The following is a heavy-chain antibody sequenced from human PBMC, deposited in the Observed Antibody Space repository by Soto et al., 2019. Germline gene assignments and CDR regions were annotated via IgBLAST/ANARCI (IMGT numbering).Heavy chain of an antibody. V-gene: IGHV1-2*02. J-gene: IGHJ4*02. D-gene: IGHD2-15*01. CDR3: AMLLGYCSGGSCGQAYYFDY. CDR1: GYTFTGYY. Sequence: QVQLVQSGAEVKKPGASVKVSCKASGYTFTGYYMHWVRQAPGQGLEWMGWINPNSGGTNYAQKFQGRVTMTRDTSVSTAYMELSRLRSDYTAVYYCAMLLGYCSGGSCGQAYYFDYWGQGTLVTVSS. CDR2: INPNSGGT.